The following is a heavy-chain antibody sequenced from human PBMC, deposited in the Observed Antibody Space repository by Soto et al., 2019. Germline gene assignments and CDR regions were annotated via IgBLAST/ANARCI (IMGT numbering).Heavy chain of an antibody. CDR1: GYPVTAYY. V-gene: IGHV1-2*02. D-gene: IGHD3-3*01. Sequence: QLHLVQSGAVVKKPGASVTVSCSASGYPVTAYYMHWVRQAPGRGLEWMGGINPATGAAKYTQTSQGRVTMARDTSTSTVFMELSGPTSEDTAVFYCARGGGVGVAGSAAFDMWGQGTLVTVSS. CDR2: INPATGAA. CDR3: ARGGGVGVAGSAAFDM. J-gene: IGHJ3*02.